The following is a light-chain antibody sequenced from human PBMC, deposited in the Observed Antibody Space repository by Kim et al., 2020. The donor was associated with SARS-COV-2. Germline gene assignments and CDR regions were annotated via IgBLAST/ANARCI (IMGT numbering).Light chain of an antibody. CDR2: GNS. J-gene: IGLJ2*01. V-gene: IGLV1-40*01. Sequence: QPVLTQPPSVSGAPGQRVTISCTGSSSNIGAGYDVHWYQQLPGTAPKLLIYGNSNRPSGVPDRFSGSKSGTSASLAITGLQAEDEADYYCQSYDSSLSGSSVVFGGGTQLTVL. CDR3: QSYDSSLSGSSVV. CDR1: SSNIGAGYD.